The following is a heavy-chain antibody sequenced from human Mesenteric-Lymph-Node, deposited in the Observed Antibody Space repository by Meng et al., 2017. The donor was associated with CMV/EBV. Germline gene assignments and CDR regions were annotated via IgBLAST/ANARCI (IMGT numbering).Heavy chain of an antibody. V-gene: IGHV1-69*05. D-gene: IGHD3-16*01. CDR1: GSTFSSYA. CDR2: SIPMSGKA. Sequence: SVKVSCKASGSTFSSYAVNWVRQAPGQGLEWMGGSIPMSGKANFAQKFRGRLSITTDEATSAAYMELSSLRSEDTAVYFCARDGLGGRDYWGQGTLVTVSS. CDR3: ARDGLGGRDY. J-gene: IGHJ4*02.